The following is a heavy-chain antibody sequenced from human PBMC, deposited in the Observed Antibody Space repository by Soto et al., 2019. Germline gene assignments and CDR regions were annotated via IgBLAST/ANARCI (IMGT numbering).Heavy chain of an antibody. J-gene: IGHJ4*02. Sequence: ASVKVSCKASGYTFTSYGISWVRQAPGQGREWMGWISAYNGNTNYAQKLQGRVTMTTDTSTSTAYMELRSLRSDDTAVYYCARAPGGYDYFDYWGQGXLVTVSS. V-gene: IGHV1-18*04. CDR2: ISAYNGNT. CDR3: ARAPGGYDYFDY. D-gene: IGHD5-12*01. CDR1: GYTFTSYG.